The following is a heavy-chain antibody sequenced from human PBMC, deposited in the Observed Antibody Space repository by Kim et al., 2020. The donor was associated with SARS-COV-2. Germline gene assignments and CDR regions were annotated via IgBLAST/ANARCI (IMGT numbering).Heavy chain of an antibody. Sequence: YEGANKYYADSVKGPFTISRDNSKNTLYLQMNSLRAEDTAVYYCAANFDIWGQGTMVTVSS. J-gene: IGHJ3*02. CDR2: YEGANK. V-gene: IGHV3-33*01. CDR3: AANFDI.